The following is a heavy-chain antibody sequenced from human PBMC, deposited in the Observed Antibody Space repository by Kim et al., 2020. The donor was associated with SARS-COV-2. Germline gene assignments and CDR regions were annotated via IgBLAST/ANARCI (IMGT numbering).Heavy chain of an antibody. CDR1: GYTFTSYA. V-gene: IGHV1-3*01. CDR3: ARGYRSDILRGFLGHMDV. J-gene: IGHJ6*02. Sequence: ASVKVSCKASGYTFTSYAMHWVRQAPGQRLEWMGWINAGNGNTKYSQKFQGRVTITRDTSASTAYMELSSLRSEDTAVYYCARGYRSDILRGFLGHMDVWGQGTTVTVSS. CDR2: INAGNGNT. D-gene: IGHD3-3*01.